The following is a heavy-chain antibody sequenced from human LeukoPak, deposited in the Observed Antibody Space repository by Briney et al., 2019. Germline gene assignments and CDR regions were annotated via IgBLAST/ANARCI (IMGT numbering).Heavy chain of an antibody. D-gene: IGHD6-6*01. Sequence: GGSPRLSCAASGFTFSSYAMHWVRQAPGKGLEWVAVISYDGSNKYYADSVKGRFTISRDNSKNTLYLQMNSLRAEDTAVYYCAREDSVLYSSSSAGDYWGQGTLVTVSS. J-gene: IGHJ4*02. CDR2: ISYDGSNK. CDR1: GFTFSSYA. V-gene: IGHV3-30*04. CDR3: AREDSVLYSSSSAGDY.